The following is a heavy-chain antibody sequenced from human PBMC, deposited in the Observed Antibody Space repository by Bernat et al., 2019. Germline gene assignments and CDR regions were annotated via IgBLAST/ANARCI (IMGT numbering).Heavy chain of an antibody. CDR1: GFPFDDYA. CDR3: AKDPYYYGSGSDAFDI. J-gene: IGHJ3*02. V-gene: IGHV3-43*02. Sequence: EVQLVESGGGVVQPGGSLRLSCAASGFPFDDYAMHWVRQAPGKGLEWVSLLSGDGSSTYYADSVKGRVTISRDNSKNSLYLQMNSLRTEDTALYYCAKDPYYYGSGSDAFDIWGQGTMVTVSS. CDR2: LSGDGSST. D-gene: IGHD3-10*01.